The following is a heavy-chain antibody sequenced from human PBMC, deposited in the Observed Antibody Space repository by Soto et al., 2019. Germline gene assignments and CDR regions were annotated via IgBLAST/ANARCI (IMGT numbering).Heavy chain of an antibody. J-gene: IGHJ2*01. CDR3: AQTPPATAWDWYFDL. V-gene: IGHV2-5*02. D-gene: IGHD6-13*01. CDR1: GFSLSTSGVG. CDR2: IYWDDDK. Sequence: HITLKESGPTLVKPTQTLTLTCTFSGFSLSTSGVGVGWIRQPPGKALEWLALIYWDDDKRYSPSLKSRLTSTKDTSKNQVVLTMPNMDPVDTATYYCAQTPPATAWDWYFDLWGRGPLVTVSA.